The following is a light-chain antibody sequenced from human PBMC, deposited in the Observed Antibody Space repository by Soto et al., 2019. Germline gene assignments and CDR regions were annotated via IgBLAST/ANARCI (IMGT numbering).Light chain of an antibody. CDR1: QSVSSSY. J-gene: IGKJ3*01. CDR3: QQYGSSPLT. Sequence: EIVLTQSPGTLSLSPGERATLSCRASQSVSSSYLAWYQQKPGQAPRLLIYDASSRATGIPDRFSGSGSGTDFTLTISRLEPEDFAVYYCQQYGSSPLTFGPGTKVDI. CDR2: DAS. V-gene: IGKV3-20*01.